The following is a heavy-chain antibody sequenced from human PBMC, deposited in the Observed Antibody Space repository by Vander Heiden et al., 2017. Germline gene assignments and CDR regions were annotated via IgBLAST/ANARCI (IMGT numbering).Heavy chain of an antibody. D-gene: IGHD3-16*02. CDR1: GSTFADYG. Sequence: EVQLVESGGGVVRPGGSLRLSCAASGSTFADYGMAWVRQAQGKGLGWVCIVNWSGGSTNYEASGKGRFTISRDNAKNSVYLQMNHLRVEDTALYYCARAPPSFTGGFDSWGQGTLVTVSS. V-gene: IGHV3-20*04. CDR2: VNWSGGST. CDR3: ARAPPSFTGGFDS. J-gene: IGHJ4*02.